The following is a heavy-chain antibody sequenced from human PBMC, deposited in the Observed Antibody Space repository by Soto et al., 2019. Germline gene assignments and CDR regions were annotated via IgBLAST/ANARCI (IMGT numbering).Heavy chain of an antibody. CDR2: SYHRGHS. J-gene: IGHJ4*02. V-gene: IGHV4-30-2*01. CDR1: GGSINIAGHS. D-gene: IGHD3-9*01. CDR3: AGARYYDLCFDL. Sequence: SSETLSLTCTVSGGSINIAGHSWGCVRQHRAKCLELIGYSYHRGHSQYLPSLQSRVTVSVDRSKVQFCLTLTSVTAAIRAVYFCAGARYYDLCFDLWGLGTPGTVSS.